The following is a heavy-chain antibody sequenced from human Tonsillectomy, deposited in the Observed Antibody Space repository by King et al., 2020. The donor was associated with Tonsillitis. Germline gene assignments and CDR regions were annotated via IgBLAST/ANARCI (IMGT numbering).Heavy chain of an antibody. CDR2: ISWNSGRI. D-gene: IGHD5-24*01. Sequence: DVQLVESGGGLVQPGRSLRLSCLVSGFTFDDYAMHWVRQAPGKGLEWVSGISWNSGRIDYADSVKGRFTISRDNAKNSLYLQMNSLRPEDTALYYCAKVQMATITYHPFDIWGQGTMVTVSS. CDR1: GFTFDDYA. V-gene: IGHV3-9*01. CDR3: AKVQMATITYHPFDI. J-gene: IGHJ3*02.